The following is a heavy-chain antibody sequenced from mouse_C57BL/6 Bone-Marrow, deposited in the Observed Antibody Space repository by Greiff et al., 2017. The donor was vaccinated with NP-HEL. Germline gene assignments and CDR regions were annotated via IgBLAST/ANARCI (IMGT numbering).Heavy chain of an antibody. J-gene: IGHJ3*01. CDR1: GYTFTSYW. Sequence: VQLQQPGAELVKPGASVKLSCKASGYTFTSYWMHWVKQRPGRGLEWIGRIDPNSGGTKYNEKFKSKATLTVDKPSSPAYMQLSSLTSEDSAVYYCALQLRVAWFAYWGQGTLVTVSA. V-gene: IGHV1-72*01. CDR2: IDPNSGGT. D-gene: IGHD3-2*02. CDR3: ALQLRVAWFAY.